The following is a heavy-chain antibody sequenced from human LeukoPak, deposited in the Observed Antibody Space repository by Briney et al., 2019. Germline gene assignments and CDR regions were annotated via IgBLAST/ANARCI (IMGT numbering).Heavy chain of an antibody. V-gene: IGHV3-48*01. J-gene: IGHJ4*02. CDR1: GFTFNSFN. Sequence: GGSLRLSCAASGFTFNSFNMDWVRQAPGKGLEWISFISNSRNTSHYADSVKGRFTISRDNVKNSLYLQMNNLRPEDTAVYYCARVGDENYFDYWGQGTLVTVSS. CDR3: ARVGDENYFDY. D-gene: IGHD3-16*01. CDR2: ISNSRNTS.